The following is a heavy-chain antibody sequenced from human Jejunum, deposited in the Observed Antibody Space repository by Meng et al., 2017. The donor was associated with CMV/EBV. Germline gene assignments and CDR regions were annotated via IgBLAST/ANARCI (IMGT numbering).Heavy chain of an antibody. D-gene: IGHD4-23*01. V-gene: IGHV4-59*01. J-gene: IGHJ4*02. CDR3: ARVSPDYGGNSYFDY. Sequence: SGGSISRDHWSWIRQLPGKGLEFIGYIYYRGNTNQNPSLKSRVTISADPSKNRISLQLTSVTAADTAVYYCARVSPDYGGNSYFDYWGQGILVTVSS. CDR1: GGSISRDH. CDR2: IYYRGNT.